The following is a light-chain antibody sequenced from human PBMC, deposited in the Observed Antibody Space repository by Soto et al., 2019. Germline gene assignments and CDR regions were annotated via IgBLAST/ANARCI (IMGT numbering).Light chain of an antibody. J-gene: IGKJ5*01. Sequence: EIVLTQSPGTLSLSPGERATLSCRASQSVSSSYLAWYQQKPGQAPRXLIYGASSRATGIPDRFSGSGSGTDFTLTISRLEPEDSAVDYCQQYGSSITFGQGTRLENK. CDR2: GAS. V-gene: IGKV3-20*01. CDR1: QSVSSSY. CDR3: QQYGSSIT.